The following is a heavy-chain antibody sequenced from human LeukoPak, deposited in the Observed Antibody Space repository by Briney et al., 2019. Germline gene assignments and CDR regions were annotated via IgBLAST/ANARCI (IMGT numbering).Heavy chain of an antibody. CDR1: GFTFSSYA. D-gene: IGHD3-22*01. J-gene: IGHJ4*02. V-gene: IGHV3-23*01. CDR3: AKDQYYYDSSGYYYWYYFDY. Sequence: GGSLRLSCAASGFTFSSYAVSWVRQAPGKGLEWVSAISGSGGSTYYADSVKGRFTISRDNSKNTLYLQMNSLRAEDTAVYYCAKDQYYYDSSGYYYWYYFDYWGQGTLVTVSS. CDR2: ISGSGGST.